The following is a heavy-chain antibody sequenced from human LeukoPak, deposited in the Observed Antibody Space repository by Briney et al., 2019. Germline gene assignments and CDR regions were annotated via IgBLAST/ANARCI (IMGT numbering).Heavy chain of an antibody. D-gene: IGHD3-10*01. CDR3: AKDLITMVRGLNFDY. CDR1: RFTFSSYA. CDR2: ISGSGGST. J-gene: IGHJ4*02. V-gene: IGHV3-23*01. Sequence: GGSLRLSCAASRFTFSSYAMSWVRQAPGKGLEWVSAISGSGGSTYYADSVKGRFTISRDNSKNMLYLQMNSLRAEDTAVYYCAKDLITMVRGLNFDYWGQGTLVTVSS.